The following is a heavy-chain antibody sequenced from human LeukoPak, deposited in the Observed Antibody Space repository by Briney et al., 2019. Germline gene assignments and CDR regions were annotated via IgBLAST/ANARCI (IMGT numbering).Heavy chain of an antibody. CDR1: GGSISSSSYY. Sequence: SETLSLTCTVSGGSISSSSYYWGWIRQPPGKGLEWIGSIYYSGSTYYTPSLKSRVTISVDTSKNQFSLKLSSVTAADTAVYYCARHPVSWFDPWGQGTLVTVSS. CDR2: IYYSGST. CDR3: ARHPVSWFDP. V-gene: IGHV4-39*01. J-gene: IGHJ5*02.